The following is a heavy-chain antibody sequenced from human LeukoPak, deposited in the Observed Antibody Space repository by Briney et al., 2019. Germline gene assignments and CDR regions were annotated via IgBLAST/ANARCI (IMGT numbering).Heavy chain of an antibody. CDR1: GDSISSYY. V-gene: IGHV4-59*01. CDR3: ARGGKGFPLGLRFDY. Sequence: SETLSLTCTVSGDSISSYYWSWIRQPPGKGLEWIGYIYYSGSTNYNPSLKSRVTISVDTSKNQFSLNLTSVTAADTAVYHCARGGKGFPLGLRFDYWGQGSLVTVSS. J-gene: IGHJ4*02. CDR2: IYYSGST. D-gene: IGHD2-21*01.